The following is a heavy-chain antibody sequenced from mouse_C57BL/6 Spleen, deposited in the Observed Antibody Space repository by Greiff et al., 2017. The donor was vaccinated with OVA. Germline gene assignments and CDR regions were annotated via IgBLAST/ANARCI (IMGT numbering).Heavy chain of an antibody. J-gene: IGHJ4*01. CDR2: ISSGGSYT. CDR3: ARHGDDYDGNPMDY. CDR1: GFTFSSYG. D-gene: IGHD2-4*01. Sequence: EVQLVESGGDLVKPGGSLKLSCAASGFTFSSYGMSWVRQTPDKRLEWVATISSGGSYTYYPDSVKGRFTISRDNAKNTLYLQMSSLKSEDTAMYYCARHGDDYDGNPMDYWGQGTSVTVSS. V-gene: IGHV5-6*01.